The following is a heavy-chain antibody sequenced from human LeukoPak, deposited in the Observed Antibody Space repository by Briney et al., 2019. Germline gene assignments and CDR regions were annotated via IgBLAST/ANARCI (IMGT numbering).Heavy chain of an antibody. D-gene: IGHD3-22*01. Sequence: GRSLRLSCAASGFTFSSYGMHWVRQAPGKGLEWVAVISYDGSNKYYADSVKGRFTISRDNSKNTLYLQMNSLRAEDTAVYYCVKPYYYDSSGYYFDYWGQGTLVTVSS. V-gene: IGHV3-30*18. CDR3: VKPYYYDSSGYYFDY. CDR2: ISYDGSNK. J-gene: IGHJ4*02. CDR1: GFTFSSYG.